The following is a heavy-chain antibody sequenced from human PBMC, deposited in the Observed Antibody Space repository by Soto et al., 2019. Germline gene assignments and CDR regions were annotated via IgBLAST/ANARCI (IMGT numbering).Heavy chain of an antibody. V-gene: IGHV3-30*18. CDR2: VTHDGRNT. CDR3: AKGGRQWLVTSDFNY. Sequence: VQLLESGGGVVQPGRSLRLSCAASGFTFNDYAMHWVRQAPGKRLERVAVVTHDGRNTHYADSVNGRFTISSDSAKNTVSLEMPSLRAEDTAVYYCAKGGRQWLVTSDFNYWGQGALVTVSS. J-gene: IGHJ4*02. CDR1: GFTFNDYA. D-gene: IGHD6-19*01.